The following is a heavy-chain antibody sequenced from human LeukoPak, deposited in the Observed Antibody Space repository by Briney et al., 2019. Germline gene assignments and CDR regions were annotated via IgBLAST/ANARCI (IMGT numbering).Heavy chain of an antibody. Sequence: VASVTVSCKASGYTFTGYYMHWVRPAPGQGLEWMGWINPNSGGSNYAHSFQGRVTMTRDTSISTAYMELSRLRSDDTAVYYCARAWWIQLDGYWGQGNRLTVSS. J-gene: IGHJ1*01. D-gene: IGHD5-18*01. V-gene: IGHV1-2*02. CDR3: ARAWWIQLDGY. CDR2: INPNSGGS. CDR1: GYTFTGYY.